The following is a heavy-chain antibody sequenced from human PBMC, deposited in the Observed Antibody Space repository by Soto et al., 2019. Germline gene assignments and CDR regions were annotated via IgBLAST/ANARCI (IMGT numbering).Heavy chain of an antibody. J-gene: IGHJ6*02. Sequence: SETLSLTCTVSGGSISSSSYYWGWIRQPPGRGLEWIGSIYYSGSTDYNQSLKSRVSISVDTSKNQFSLKLSSVTAADTAVYYCANEHKTITIFGVGGMDVWGQGTTVTVSS. CDR2: IYYSGST. D-gene: IGHD3-3*01. V-gene: IGHV4-39*01. CDR1: GGSISSSSYY. CDR3: ANEHKTITIFGVGGMDV.